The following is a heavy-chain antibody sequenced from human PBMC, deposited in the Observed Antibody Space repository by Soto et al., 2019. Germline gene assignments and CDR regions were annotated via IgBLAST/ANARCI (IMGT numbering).Heavy chain of an antibody. CDR3: AHKEPTTQDFDP. CDR2: IYWDDVK. CDR1: GFSLRTSGVG. V-gene: IGHV2-5*02. J-gene: IGHJ5*02. Sequence: SGPTLVNPTQTLTLTCTFSGFSLRTSGVGVGWIRQPPGKALEWLALIYWDDVKRYSPSLRTRLTITKDTSKTQVVLTMTNMDPVDTATYYGAHKEPTTQDFDPWGQGTLVTVSS.